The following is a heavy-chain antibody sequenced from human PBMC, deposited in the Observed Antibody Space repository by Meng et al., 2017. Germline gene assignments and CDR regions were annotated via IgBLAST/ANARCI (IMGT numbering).Heavy chain of an antibody. CDR3: ARVVAVAGTVDY. D-gene: IGHD6-19*01. Sequence: SVKVSCKASGYTFTGYYMHWVRQAPGQGLEWMGWINPNSGGTNYAQKFQGRVTMTRDTSISTAYMELSRLRSDDTAVYYRARVVAVAGTVDYWGQGTLVTVSS. CDR1: GYTFTGYY. CDR2: INPNSGGT. V-gene: IGHV1-2*02. J-gene: IGHJ4*02.